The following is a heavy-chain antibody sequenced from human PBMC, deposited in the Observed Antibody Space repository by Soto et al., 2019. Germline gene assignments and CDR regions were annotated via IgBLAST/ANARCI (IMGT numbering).Heavy chain of an antibody. J-gene: IGHJ6*02. CDR2: INPGNGNT. CDR3: ARAVARVVKTIYYYYGMDG. Sequence: GASVKVSCKASGYTFSNFAMHWVRQAPGQRLEWMGWINPGNGNTKYSQTFQGRVTITRDTSASTAYMELSSLRSEDTAVYYCARAVARVVKTIYYYYGMDGWGQGTTVTVSS. CDR1: GYTFSNFA. D-gene: IGHD3-10*01. V-gene: IGHV1-3*01.